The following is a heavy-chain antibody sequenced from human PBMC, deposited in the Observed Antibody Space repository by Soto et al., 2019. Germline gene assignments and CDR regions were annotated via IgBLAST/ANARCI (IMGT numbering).Heavy chain of an antibody. CDR1: GGSISSGDYY. D-gene: IGHD6-6*01. J-gene: IGHJ3*02. CDR2: IYYSGST. Sequence: PSETLSLTCTVSGGSISSGDYYWSWVRQPPGKGLEWIGYIYYSGSTYYNPSLKSRVTISVDTSKNQFSLKLSSVTAADTAVYYCARAGIAARPAAFDIWGQGTMVTVSS. V-gene: IGHV4-30-4*01. CDR3: ARAGIAARPAAFDI.